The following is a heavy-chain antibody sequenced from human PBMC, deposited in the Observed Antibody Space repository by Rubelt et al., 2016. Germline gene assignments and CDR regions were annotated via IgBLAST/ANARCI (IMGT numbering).Heavy chain of an antibody. D-gene: IGHD3-22*01. CDR1: GGSFSGYY. V-gene: IGHV4-34*01. J-gene: IGHJ4*02. CDR3: ACLKPTYYYDREY. Sequence: QVQLQQWGAGLLKPSETLSLTCAVYGGSFSGYYWSWIRQPPGKGLEWIGEINHSGSTNYNPSLKSRVTISVDTSKNQFSRKLSALTAADTAVYYLACLKPTYYYDREYWGQGTLVTVSS. CDR2: INHSGST.